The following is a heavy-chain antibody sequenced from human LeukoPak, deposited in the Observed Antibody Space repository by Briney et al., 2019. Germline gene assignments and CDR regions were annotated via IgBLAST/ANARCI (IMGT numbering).Heavy chain of an antibody. Sequence: PSETLSLTCTVSGGSIGSYYWGWIRQPPGKGLEWIGSIYYSGSTYYNPSLKSRVTISVDTSKNQFSLKLSSVTAADTAVYYCARMSQIGRDYWGQGTLVTVSS. CDR2: IYYSGST. V-gene: IGHV4-39*01. J-gene: IGHJ4*02. D-gene: IGHD3-10*01. CDR1: GGSIGSYY. CDR3: ARMSQIGRDY.